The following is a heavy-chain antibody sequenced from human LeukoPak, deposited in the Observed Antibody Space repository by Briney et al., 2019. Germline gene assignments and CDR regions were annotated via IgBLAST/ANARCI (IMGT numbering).Heavy chain of an antibody. CDR2: IYYSGST. Sequence: SETLSLTCTGSGGSISSCSYYWGWIRQPPGKGLDWIGSIYYSGSTYYNPSLKSRVTISVDTSKNQFSLKLSSVTAADTAVYYCARRSAVAGIDYFDYWGQGTLVTVSS. J-gene: IGHJ4*02. CDR1: GGSISSCSYY. D-gene: IGHD6-19*01. CDR3: ARRSAVAGIDYFDY. V-gene: IGHV4-39*01.